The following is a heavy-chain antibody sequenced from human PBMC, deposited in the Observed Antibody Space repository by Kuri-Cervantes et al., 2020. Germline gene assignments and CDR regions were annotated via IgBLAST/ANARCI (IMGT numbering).Heavy chain of an antibody. CDR3: ARLPANVVLTTPRGFFDY. CDR2: FYYSGST. CDR1: GGSINSNNYY. Sequence: SETLSLTCTVSGGSINSNNYYWGWIRQSPGKGLKWIGNFYYSGSTYYNPSLKSRVTISVDTSKNQFSLKLSSVTAADTAVYYCARLPANVVLTTPRGFFDYWGQGTLVTVSS. D-gene: IGHD2-15*01. V-gene: IGHV4-39*01. J-gene: IGHJ4*02.